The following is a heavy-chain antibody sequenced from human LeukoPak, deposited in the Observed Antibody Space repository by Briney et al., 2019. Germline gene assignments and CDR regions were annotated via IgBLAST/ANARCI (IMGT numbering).Heavy chain of an antibody. J-gene: IGHJ4*02. CDR1: GASISSSTYY. D-gene: IGHD2-21*01. CDR3: ARGLVGLDY. V-gene: IGHV4-39*07. CDR2: IYSSGLT. Sequence: SETLSLTCTVSGASISSSTYYWAWIRQPTGKSLEWIGSIYSSGLTYYHPSLKSRLTISSDTSNNQFSLKLSSVTAADTAVYYCARGLVGLDYWGQGTLVTVSS.